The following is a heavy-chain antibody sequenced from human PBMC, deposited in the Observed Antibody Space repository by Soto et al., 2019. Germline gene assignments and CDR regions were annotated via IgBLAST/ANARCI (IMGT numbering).Heavy chain of an antibody. Sequence: PGGSLRLSCAASGFTFSSYAMSWVRQAPGKGLEWVSAISGSGGSTYYADSVKGRFTISRDNSKNTLYLQMNSLRAEDTAVYYCAKFPPCCGQHRELFAFWSRGTLVTVSS. D-gene: IGHD1-7*01. CDR3: AKFPPCCGQHRELFAF. CDR1: GFTFSSYA. V-gene: IGHV3-23*01. CDR2: ISGSGGST. J-gene: IGHJ4*01.